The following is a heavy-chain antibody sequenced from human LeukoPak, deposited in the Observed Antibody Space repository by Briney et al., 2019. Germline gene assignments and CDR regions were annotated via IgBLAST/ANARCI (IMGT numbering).Heavy chain of an antibody. CDR1: GFTFSSYG. Sequence: GGSLRLSCVTSGFTFSSYGMHWVRQVPGKGLEWVAVISYDARSNYHVDSVKGRFTISRDNAKNSLYLQMNSLRAEDTAVYYCARDQASVAGTGIDYWGQGTLVTVSS. D-gene: IGHD6-19*01. CDR2: ISYDARSN. V-gene: IGHV3-30*03. J-gene: IGHJ4*02. CDR3: ARDQASVAGTGIDY.